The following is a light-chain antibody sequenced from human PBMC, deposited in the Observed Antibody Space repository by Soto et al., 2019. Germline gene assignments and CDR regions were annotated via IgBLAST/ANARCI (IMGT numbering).Light chain of an antibody. CDR3: LQHKTFPWT. Sequence: DIQVTQSPSSLSASVGDRVTITCRASQDIGNDLGWYQQEPGKAPRRLIYSASNVQSGVPSRFSGSRSGTEFTLTISSPQPEDFVTYHCLQHKTFPWTFGQGTKVEMK. J-gene: IGKJ1*01. CDR2: SAS. V-gene: IGKV1-17*01. CDR1: QDIGND.